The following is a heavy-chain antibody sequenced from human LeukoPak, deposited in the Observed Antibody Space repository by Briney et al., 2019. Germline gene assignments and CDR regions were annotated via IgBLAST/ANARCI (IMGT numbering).Heavy chain of an antibody. CDR2: ISGSGGST. V-gene: IGHV3-23*01. CDR3: ARVTTGTPTVGDY. J-gene: IGHJ4*02. Sequence: GGSLRLSCVASGFTFSSYAMSWVRQAPGKGLEWVSAISGSGGSTYYADSVKGRFTISRDNSKNTLYLQMNSLRAEDTAVYYCARVTTGTPTVGDYWGQGTLVTVSS. D-gene: IGHD1-1*01. CDR1: GFTFSSYA.